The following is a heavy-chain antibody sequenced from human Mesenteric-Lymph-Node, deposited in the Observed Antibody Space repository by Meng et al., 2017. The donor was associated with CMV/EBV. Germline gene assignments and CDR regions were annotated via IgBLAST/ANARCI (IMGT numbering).Heavy chain of an antibody. CDR3: ARGSSYDILTGYFDY. CDR2: INHSGST. CDR1: GGSFSGYA. J-gene: IGHJ4*02. Sequence: VQVPPVGASLLKPSGTLSVTWAVSGGSFSGYAWNWIRQSPEKGLEWIGEINHSGSTTYNPSFTSRIIISVDTSTNQISLNMSSVTAADTAVYYCARGSSYDILTGYFDYWGQGALVTVSS. V-gene: IGHV4-34*01. D-gene: IGHD3-9*01.